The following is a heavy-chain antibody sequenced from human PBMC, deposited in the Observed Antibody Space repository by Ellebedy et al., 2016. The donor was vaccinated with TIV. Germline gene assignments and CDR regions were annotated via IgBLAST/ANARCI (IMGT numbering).Heavy chain of an antibody. CDR1: GASLSSAY. CDR2: IYTSGNT. D-gene: IGHD1-26*01. CDR3: ARGGSFANF. V-gene: IGHV4-4*07. J-gene: IGHJ4*02. Sequence: MPSDTLSLTCTVSGASLSSAYWSWIRQSAGKGLEWFGRIYTSGNTNYNPSLKSRVTMSVDTSKNHFSLKLTSVTAADTARYYCARGGSFANFWGQGILVTVSS.